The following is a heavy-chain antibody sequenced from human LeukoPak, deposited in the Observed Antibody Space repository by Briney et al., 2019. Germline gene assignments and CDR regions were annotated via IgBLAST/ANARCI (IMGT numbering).Heavy chain of an antibody. CDR3: ARAREITVSGTDYFDY. Sequence: GGSLRLSCAASGFTFSNYWMTWVRQAPGKGLEWVANIKHDGSGPSYLDSVRGRFTISRDNARNSLSLQMTSLRAEDTAVYYCARAREITVSGTDYFDYWGQGTLVTVSS. V-gene: IGHV3-7*01. D-gene: IGHD6-19*01. CDR2: IKHDGSGP. J-gene: IGHJ4*02. CDR1: GFTFSNYW.